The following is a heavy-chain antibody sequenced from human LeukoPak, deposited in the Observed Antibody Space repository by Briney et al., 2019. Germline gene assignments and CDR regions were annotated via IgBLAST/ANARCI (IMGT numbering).Heavy chain of an antibody. CDR2: ISSSSSYI. CDR3: ARDALLGGSSTEGAFDI. V-gene: IGHV3-21*01. J-gene: IGHJ3*02. CDR1: GFTFSSYS. D-gene: IGHD6-13*01. Sequence: TGGSLRLSCAASGFTFSSYSMNWVRQAPGKGLEWVSSISSSSSYIYYADSVKGRFTISRDNAKNSLYLQMNSLRAEDTAVYYCARDALLGGSSTEGAFDIWGQGTMVTVSS.